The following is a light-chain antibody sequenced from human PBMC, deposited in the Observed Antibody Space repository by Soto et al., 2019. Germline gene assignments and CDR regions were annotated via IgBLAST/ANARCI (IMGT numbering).Light chain of an antibody. V-gene: IGKV1-5*01. CDR3: QHCDTGWP. CDR1: HNIDRW. J-gene: IGKJ1*01. Sequence: DIQMTQSPSTLSASVGDRVTITCRSSHNIDRWLAWYQQKPGKAPKLLIYGASTLETGVPSRFSGSGSGREFTLTISSLQPDDFATYYCQHCDTGWPFGQGTKVDIK. CDR2: GAS.